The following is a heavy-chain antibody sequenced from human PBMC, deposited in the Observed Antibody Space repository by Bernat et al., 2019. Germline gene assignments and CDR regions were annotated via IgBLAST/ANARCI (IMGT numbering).Heavy chain of an antibody. D-gene: IGHD5-24*01. J-gene: IGHJ5*02. CDR2: IYPGDSDT. V-gene: IGHV5-51*01. CDR3: GRLPPQPNYFDP. Sequence: EVQLVQSGAEVKKPGESLKISCKASGYSFTNYWIGWVRQLPGKGLEWMGLIYPGDSDTRYSPSFLGQVTISADKSNNTAYLQWNSLEASDTAIYYCGRLPPQPNYFDPWGQGTLVTVSS. CDR1: GYSFTNYW.